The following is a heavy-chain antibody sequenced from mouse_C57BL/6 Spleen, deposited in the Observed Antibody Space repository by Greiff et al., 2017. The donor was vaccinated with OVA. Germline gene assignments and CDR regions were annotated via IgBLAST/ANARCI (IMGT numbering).Heavy chain of an antibody. Sequence: VQLQQSGAELARPGASVKLSCKASGYTFTSYGISWVKQRTGQGLEWIGEIYPRSGNTYYNEKFKGKATLTADKSSSTAYMELRSLTSEDSAVYFCARLSRFITTRGDYWGQGTTLTVSS. V-gene: IGHV1-81*01. D-gene: IGHD1-1*01. CDR1: GYTFTSYG. CDR3: ARLSRFITTRGDY. J-gene: IGHJ2*01. CDR2: IYPRSGNT.